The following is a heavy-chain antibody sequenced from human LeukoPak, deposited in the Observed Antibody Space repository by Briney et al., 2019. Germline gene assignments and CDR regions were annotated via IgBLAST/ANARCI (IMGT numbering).Heavy chain of an antibody. CDR1: GFTFSSYA. V-gene: IGHV3-23*01. CDR2: ISGSGGST. D-gene: IGHD1-26*01. Sequence: GGSLRLSCAASGFTFSSYAMSWVRQAPGKGLEWVSAISGSGGSTYYADSVKGRFTISRDNSKNTLYLQMNSLRAEDTAVYYCAKDPRANYYYYMDVWGKGTTVTVSS. J-gene: IGHJ6*03. CDR3: AKDPRANYYYYMDV.